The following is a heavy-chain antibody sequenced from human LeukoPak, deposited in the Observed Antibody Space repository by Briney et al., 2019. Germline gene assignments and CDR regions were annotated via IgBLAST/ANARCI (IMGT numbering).Heavy chain of an antibody. V-gene: IGHV3-23*01. CDR1: GFTFSSYA. D-gene: IGHD3-3*01. Sequence: GGSLRLSCAASGFTFSSYAMSWVRQAPGEGLEWVSAISGSGGSTYYADSVKGRFTISRDNSKNTLYLQMNSLRAEDTAVYSCAKDLASGSGSYYFDYWGQGTLVTVSS. J-gene: IGHJ4*02. CDR2: ISGSGGST. CDR3: AKDLASGSGSYYFDY.